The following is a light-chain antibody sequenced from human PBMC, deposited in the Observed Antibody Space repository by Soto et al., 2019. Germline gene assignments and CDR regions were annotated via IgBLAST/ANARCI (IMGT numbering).Light chain of an antibody. J-gene: IGKJ1*01. V-gene: IGKV3-20*01. Sequence: EKLFTHSPATLSLSPGERATLSCRASQSISTNYLAWSRQKLGQAPRLLIYGETNRATGIPDRFSGSGSGTDFTLTISRLEAEDSAVYYCKQYGISPTTFGQGNKVDIK. CDR2: GET. CDR3: KQYGISPTT. CDR1: QSISTNY.